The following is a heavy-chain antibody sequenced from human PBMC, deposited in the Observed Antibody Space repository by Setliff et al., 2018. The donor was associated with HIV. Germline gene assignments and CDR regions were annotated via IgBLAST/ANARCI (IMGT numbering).Heavy chain of an antibody. V-gene: IGHV4-39*01. CDR2: LPHSGAT. CDR1: GGSIRSRDYS. D-gene: IGHD3-3*01. J-gene: IGHJ5*01. Sequence: SETLSLTCTVSGGSIRSRDYSWGWIRQPPGKGLEWLVSLPHSGATFYNPSLRSRVTTSEDTSKNQFSLMLSSVTAADTAVYYCARRAYYDFWSGFYLSIANRFDSWGQGILVTVSS. CDR3: ARRAYYDFWSGFYLSIANRFDS.